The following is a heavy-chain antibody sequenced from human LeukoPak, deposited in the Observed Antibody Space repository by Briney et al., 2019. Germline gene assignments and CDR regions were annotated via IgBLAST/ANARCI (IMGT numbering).Heavy chain of an antibody. CDR1: GFNFSTYG. CDR2: ISGSGGST. D-gene: IGHD2-2*01. V-gene: IGHV3-23*01. Sequence: GGSLRLSCAGSGFNFSTYGMHWVRRAPGKGLEWVSGISGSGGSTFYADSVKGRFTISRDNSKNTLYLQMNSLRAEDTAIYYCAKDHRDIVVVPDAMLDYWGQGTLVTVSS. CDR3: AKDHRDIVVVPDAMLDY. J-gene: IGHJ4*02.